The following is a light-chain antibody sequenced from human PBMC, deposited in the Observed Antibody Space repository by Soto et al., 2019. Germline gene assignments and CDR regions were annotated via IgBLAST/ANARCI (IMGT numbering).Light chain of an antibody. CDR3: QQYNRYSRT. CDR1: QTISSG. CDR2: HPS. V-gene: IGKV1-5*01. J-gene: IGKJ1*01. Sequence: IQTSQTPATQSACDGAGATITCRASQTISSGLAWYQQKPRKAPKHLIYHPSSVESGGPSRFSGSGTGAESTPTISLLQPDVFATDYGQQYNRYSRTFGQGTKVDI.